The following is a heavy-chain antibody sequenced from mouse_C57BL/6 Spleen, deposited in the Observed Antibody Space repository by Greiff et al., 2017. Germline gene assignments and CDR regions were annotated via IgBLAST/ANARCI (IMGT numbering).Heavy chain of an antibody. CDR2: IHPNSGST. J-gene: IGHJ3*01. CDR1: GYTFTSYW. CDR3: ALYDYCSGFAY. Sequence: QVQLQQPGAELVKPGASVKLSCKASGYTFTSYWMHWVKQRPGQGLEWIGMIHPNSGSTNYNEKFKSKATLTVDKSSSTAYMQLSSLSSEDAAVCYCALYDYCSGFAYWGQGAMVTVS. V-gene: IGHV1-64*01. D-gene: IGHD1-1*01.